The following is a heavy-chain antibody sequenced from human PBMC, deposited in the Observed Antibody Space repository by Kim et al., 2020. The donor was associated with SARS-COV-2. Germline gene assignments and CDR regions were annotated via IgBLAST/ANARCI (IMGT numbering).Heavy chain of an antibody. J-gene: IGHJ4*02. CDR2: IKQVGTDK. CDR1: GFSLGDYW. V-gene: IGHV3-7*01. CDR3: ARCTRTSYS. Sequence: GGSLRLSCAASGFSLGDYWMNWVRQAPGKGLEWVANIKQVGTDKHYVDSVKGRFTISRDNAKNSLYLQMNSLRAEDTAVYYCARCTRTSYSWGQGTLVTV. D-gene: IGHD6-6*01.